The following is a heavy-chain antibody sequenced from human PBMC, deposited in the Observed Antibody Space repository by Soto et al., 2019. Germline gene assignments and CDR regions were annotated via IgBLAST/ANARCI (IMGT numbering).Heavy chain of an antibody. CDR1: GFTFDDYV. D-gene: IGHD2-15*01. V-gene: IGHV3-9*01. J-gene: IGHJ5*02. Sequence: EVQLVESGGGLVQPGRSLRLSCAASGFTFDDYVMHWVRQAPGKGLEWVSGISWNSGSIGYADSVKGRFTISRDNAKNSLYLQMNSLRAEDTALYYCAKDNRPSGGSWSWFDPWGQGTLVTVSS. CDR3: AKDNRPSGGSWSWFDP. CDR2: ISWNSGSI.